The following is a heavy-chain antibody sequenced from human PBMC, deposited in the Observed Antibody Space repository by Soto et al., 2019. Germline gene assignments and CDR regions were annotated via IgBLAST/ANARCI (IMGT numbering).Heavy chain of an antibody. CDR3: ARDRLRGYDSSGFYS. CDR1: GYTFTSYG. D-gene: IGHD3-22*01. V-gene: IGHV1-18*01. CDR2: ISADNGNT. Sequence: ASVKVSCKASGYTFTSYGISWVRQAPGQGLEWMGWISADNGNTNYAQKFEDRVTMTTATSTNTVFLELRSLKSDDTAIYYCARDRLRGYDSSGFYSWGQGTMVTVS. J-gene: IGHJ4*02.